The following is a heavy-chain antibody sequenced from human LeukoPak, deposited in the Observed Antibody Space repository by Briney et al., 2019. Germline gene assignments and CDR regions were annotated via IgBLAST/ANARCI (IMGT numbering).Heavy chain of an antibody. J-gene: IGHJ3*02. CDR3: ARDQLYSYGSGDDAFVI. CDR1: GFTFSSYW. Sequence: GGSLRLSCAASGFTFSSYWMSWVRQAPGKGLEWVANIKQDGSEKYYVGSVKGRFTISRDNAKNSLYLQMNSLRAEDTAVYYCARDQLYSYGSGDDAFVIWGQGTMVTVSS. V-gene: IGHV3-7*01. D-gene: IGHD5-18*01. CDR2: IKQDGSEK.